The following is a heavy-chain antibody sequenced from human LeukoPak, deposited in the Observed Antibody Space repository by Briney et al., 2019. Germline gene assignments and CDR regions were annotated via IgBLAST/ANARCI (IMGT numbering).Heavy chain of an antibody. V-gene: IGHV1-2*02. Sequence: ASVKVSCKASGYTFTSQYMHWVRQAPGQGLEWMGVINPSDGTTNYAQKFQGRVTMTRDTSISTAYMELSRLRSDDTAVYYCARDLRLEGFDPWGQGTLVTVSS. CDR3: ARDLRLEGFDP. J-gene: IGHJ5*02. CDR2: INPSDGTT. CDR1: GYTFTSQY. D-gene: IGHD3-3*01.